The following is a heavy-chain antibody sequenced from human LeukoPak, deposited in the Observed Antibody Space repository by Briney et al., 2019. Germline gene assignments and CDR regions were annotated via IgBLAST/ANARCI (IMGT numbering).Heavy chain of an antibody. Sequence: SHTLSLTCAISGDSVSSNSVAWNWFRQSPSRGLEWLGRTYYTSKWNNDYAESVQSRIAVNPDTSKNQFSLYLNSVTLEDTAVYYCARQASRRFDPWGQGTLVTVSS. J-gene: IGHJ5*02. CDR2: TYYTSKWNN. CDR3: ARQASRRFDP. CDR1: GDSVSSNSVA. V-gene: IGHV6-1*01.